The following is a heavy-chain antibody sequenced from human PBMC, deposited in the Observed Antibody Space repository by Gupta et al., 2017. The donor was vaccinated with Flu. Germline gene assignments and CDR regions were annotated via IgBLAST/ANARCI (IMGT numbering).Heavy chain of an antibody. V-gene: IGHV3-7*01. Sequence: EVELVASGGGLVQPGGSLRLSCAASGFTFSSYWMSWVRQAPGKGLEWVANIKQDGSEKYYVDSVNGRLTISRDNAKNSLYLQMNRLRAEDTAVYYCARDTGRVGATYYYYYGMDVWGQGTTVTVSS. CDR3: ARDTGRVGATYYYYYGMDV. CDR2: IKQDGSEK. CDR1: GFTFSSYW. J-gene: IGHJ6*02. D-gene: IGHD1-26*01.